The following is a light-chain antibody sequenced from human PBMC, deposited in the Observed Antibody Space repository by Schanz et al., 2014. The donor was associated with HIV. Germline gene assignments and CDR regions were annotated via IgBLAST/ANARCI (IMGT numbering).Light chain of an antibody. Sequence: EIVLTQSPGTLSLSPGERATLSCRASQSVSSNYLVWYQQKPGQAPRLLIYGASSRATGIPDRFSGSGSGTDFTLTISSLQSEDFAVYYCQQYNNWPRTFGQGTKVEIK. CDR1: QSVSSNY. V-gene: IGKV3-20*01. J-gene: IGKJ1*01. CDR2: GAS. CDR3: QQYNNWPRT.